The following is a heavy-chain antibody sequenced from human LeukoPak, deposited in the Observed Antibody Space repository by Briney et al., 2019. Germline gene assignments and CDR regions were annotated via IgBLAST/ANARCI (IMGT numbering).Heavy chain of an antibody. CDR3: ARRAYYSGSFAGYYFDY. D-gene: IGHD1-26*01. Sequence: SETLSLTCTVSGGSISSYYWSWIRQPPGKGLEWIGYIYTSGSTNYNPSLKSRVTISVDTSKNQFSLTLSSVTAADTAVYYCARRAYYSGSFAGYYFDYWGQGTLVTVSS. V-gene: IGHV4-4*09. J-gene: IGHJ4*02. CDR1: GGSISSYY. CDR2: IYTSGST.